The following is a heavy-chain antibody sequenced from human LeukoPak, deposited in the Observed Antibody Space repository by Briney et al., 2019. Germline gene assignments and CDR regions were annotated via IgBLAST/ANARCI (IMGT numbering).Heavy chain of an antibody. D-gene: IGHD5-12*01. CDR3: TRDLSDIVAADY. CDR2: IRSKAYGGTT. CDR1: GFTFSSYW. Sequence: GGSLRLSCAASGFTFSSYWMSWVRQAPGKGLEWVGFIRSKAYGGTTEYAASVKGRFTISRDDSKSIAYLQMNSLKTEDTAVYYCTRDLSDIVAADYWGQGTLVTVSS. V-gene: IGHV3-49*04. J-gene: IGHJ4*02.